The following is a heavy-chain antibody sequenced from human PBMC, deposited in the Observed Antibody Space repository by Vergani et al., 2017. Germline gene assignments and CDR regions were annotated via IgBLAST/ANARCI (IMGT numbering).Heavy chain of an antibody. D-gene: IGHD3-9*01. J-gene: IGHJ4*02. V-gene: IGHV4-38-2*01. Sequence: QVQLQESGPGLVKPSETLSLTCAVSGFSIDNGYYWDWIRQHPGKGLEWIGSIYRTGRTHFNPSLKSRVTISVDTSKTHFSLRLNSLTASDTAVYYCAIRSGIVYDIFSGTQYFFDFWGQGTLVTVSS. CDR1: GFSIDNGYY. CDR2: IYRTGRT. CDR3: AIRSGIVYDIFSGTQYFFDF.